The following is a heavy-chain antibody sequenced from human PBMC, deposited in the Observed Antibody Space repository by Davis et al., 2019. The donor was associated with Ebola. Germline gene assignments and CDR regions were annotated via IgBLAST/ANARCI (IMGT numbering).Heavy chain of an antibody. CDR3: AKHSTIFGVARSDY. CDR1: GGTFSSYA. CDR2: IIPIFGTA. J-gene: IGHJ4*02. D-gene: IGHD3-3*01. Sequence: SVKVSCKASGGTFSSYAISWVRQAPGQGLEWMGGIIPIFGTANYAQKFQDRVTITADESTSTAYMELSSLRSEDTAVYYCAKHSTIFGVARSDYWGQGTLVTVSS. V-gene: IGHV1-69*13.